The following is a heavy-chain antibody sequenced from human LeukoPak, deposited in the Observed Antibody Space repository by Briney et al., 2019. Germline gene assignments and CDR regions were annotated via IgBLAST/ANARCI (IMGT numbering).Heavy chain of an antibody. CDR2: ISPSGDIT. Sequence: GRSLRLSCAASGFTFDDSGMSCARHAPGNGLEWVSGISPSGDITYYADSVEGRFTISRDNSKNTLYLEVISLTAEDTAVYYCAKDDAWLRFGEWSQGTLVTVSS. D-gene: IGHD3-10*01. V-gene: IGHV3-23*01. CDR1: GFTFDDSG. CDR3: AKDDAWLRFGE. J-gene: IGHJ4*02.